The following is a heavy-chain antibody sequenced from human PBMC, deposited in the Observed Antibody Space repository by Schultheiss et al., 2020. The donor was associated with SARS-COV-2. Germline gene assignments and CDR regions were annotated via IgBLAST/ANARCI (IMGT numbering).Heavy chain of an antibody. Sequence: SCAASGFTFSSYAMHWVRQAPGKGLEWVAVISYDGSNKYYADSVKGRFTISRDNSKNTLYLQMNSLRAEDTAVYYCAKDDSRYCSGGSCYPNAWGQGTLVTVSS. V-gene: IGHV3-30*04. CDR2: ISYDGSNK. J-gene: IGHJ5*02. CDR3: AKDDSRYCSGGSCYPNA. CDR1: GFTFSSYA. D-gene: IGHD2-15*01.